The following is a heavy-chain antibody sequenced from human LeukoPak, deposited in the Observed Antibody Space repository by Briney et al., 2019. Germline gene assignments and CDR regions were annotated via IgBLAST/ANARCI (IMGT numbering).Heavy chain of an antibody. CDR3: ARDVNVYNSGWYSDY. CDR2: INPNSGGA. V-gene: IGHV1-2*02. J-gene: IGHJ4*02. D-gene: IGHD6-19*01. CDR1: GYTFTGYY. Sequence: ASVKVSCKASGYTFTGYYMHWVRQAPGQGLQWMGWINPNSGGATYAQNFRGRVTMTRDTSINTAYMELTRLTSDDTAVYYCARDVNVYNSGWYSDYWGQGTLVTVSS.